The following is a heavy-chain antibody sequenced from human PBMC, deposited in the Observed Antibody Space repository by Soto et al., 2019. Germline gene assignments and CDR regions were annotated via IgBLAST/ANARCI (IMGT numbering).Heavy chain of an antibody. J-gene: IGHJ4*02. CDR1: GYPFTNLY. Sequence: ASVKVSSKSSGYPFTNLYMHLVRQAPGLGLEWMGIINPYGGFTSYAHKFQGRVAMTWDTSASTVYMELSSLRSEDTAVYYCARDSHLAYWGQGSLVTVSS. D-gene: IGHD5-12*01. V-gene: IGHV1-46*01. CDR2: INPYGGFT. CDR3: ARDSHLAY.